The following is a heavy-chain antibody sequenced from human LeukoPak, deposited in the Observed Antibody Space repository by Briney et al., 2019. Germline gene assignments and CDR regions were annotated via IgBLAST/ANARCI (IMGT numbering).Heavy chain of an antibody. CDR2: IKSKTAGGTT. V-gene: IGHV3-15*01. Sequence: SGGSLRLSCAASGFTFSNAWMSWVRQAPGKGLEWVGRIKSKTAGGTTDYAAPVKGRFTISRDDSKDTLYLQMNSLRAEDTAVYYCAKGSFIALGNRYYMDVWGKGTTVTISS. CDR3: AKGSFIALGNRYYMDV. CDR1: GFTFSNAW. D-gene: IGHD1-14*01. J-gene: IGHJ6*03.